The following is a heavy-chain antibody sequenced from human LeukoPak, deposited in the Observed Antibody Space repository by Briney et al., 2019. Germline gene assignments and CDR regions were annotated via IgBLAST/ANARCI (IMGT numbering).Heavy chain of an antibody. CDR2: IHHSGDT. V-gene: IGHV4-38-2*02. D-gene: IGHD4-17*01. CDR3: ARDRFDYGEYEFDS. J-gene: IGHJ5*01. Sequence: KSSETLSLTCTVSGYSIKSSYHWAWVRQPPGKGLEWVATIHHSGDTFYNPSLKCRVTISMDTSKNEFSLTLKSVTAADTAVYYCARDRFDYGEYEFDSWGQGALVTVSS. CDR1: GYSIKSSYH.